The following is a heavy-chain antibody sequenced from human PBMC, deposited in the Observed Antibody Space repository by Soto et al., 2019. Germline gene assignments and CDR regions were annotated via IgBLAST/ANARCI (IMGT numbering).Heavy chain of an antibody. CDR1: GGSISSSSYY. CDR2: IYYSGST. V-gene: IGHV4-39*01. Sequence: SETLSLTCTVSGGSISSSSYYCGWIRQPPGKGLEWIGSIYYSGSTYYNPSLKSRVTISVDTSKNQFSLKLSSVTAADTAVYYCARNYDSSGYYYEHDAFDIWGQGTMVTVSS. J-gene: IGHJ3*02. CDR3: ARNYDSSGYYYEHDAFDI. D-gene: IGHD3-22*01.